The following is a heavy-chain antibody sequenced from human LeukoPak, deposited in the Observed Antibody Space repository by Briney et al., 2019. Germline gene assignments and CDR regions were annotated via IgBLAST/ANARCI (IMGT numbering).Heavy chain of an antibody. Sequence: ASVKVSCKASGYTFTSYGISWVRQAPGQGLEWMGWISAYNGNTNYAQRLQGRVTMTTDTSTSTAYMELRSLRSDDTAVYYCARVVSSGTSFDYWGQGTLVSVSS. V-gene: IGHV1-18*01. J-gene: IGHJ4*02. CDR1: GYTFTSYG. CDR3: ARVVSSGTSFDY. CDR2: ISAYNGNT. D-gene: IGHD6-25*01.